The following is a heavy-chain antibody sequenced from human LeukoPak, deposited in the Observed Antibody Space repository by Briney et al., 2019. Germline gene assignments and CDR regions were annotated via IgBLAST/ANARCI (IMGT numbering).Heavy chain of an antibody. Sequence: GGSLRLSCAASGFTFSDYYMNWVRQAPGKGLEWVSYISSSSSTIYYADSVKGRFTISRDNAKNSLYLQMNSLRAEDTAVYYCARDDVVLYYDSSVYWFDYWGQGTLVTVSS. CDR3: ARDDVVLYYDSSVYWFDY. CDR2: ISSSSSTI. CDR1: GFTFSDYY. D-gene: IGHD3-22*01. V-gene: IGHV3-48*01. J-gene: IGHJ4*02.